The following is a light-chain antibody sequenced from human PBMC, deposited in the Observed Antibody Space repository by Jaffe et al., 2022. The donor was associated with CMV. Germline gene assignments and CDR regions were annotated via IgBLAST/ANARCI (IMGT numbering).Light chain of an antibody. CDR1: SGHSSYI. CDR2: LEGSGSY. Sequence: QPVLTQSSSASASLGSSVKLTCTLSSGHSSYIIAWHQQQPGKAPRYLMKLEGSGSYNKGSGVPDRFSGSSSGADRYLTISNLQSEDEADYYCETWDSNTPMVFGGGTKLTVL. J-gene: IGLJ2*01. V-gene: IGLV4-60*03. CDR3: ETWDSNTPMV.